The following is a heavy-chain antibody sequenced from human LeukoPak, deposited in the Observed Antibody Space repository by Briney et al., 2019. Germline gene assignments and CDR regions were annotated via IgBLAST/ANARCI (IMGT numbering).Heavy chain of an antibody. CDR1: GGSISSGGYY. D-gene: IGHD3-10*01. Sequence: TLTLTCTVSGGSISSGGYYWSWIRQHPGKGLEWIEYIYYSGSTYYNPSLKSRVTISVDTSKNQFSLKLSSVTAADTAVYYCARVTVAYYYGSGSLNWFDPWGQGTLVTVSS. J-gene: IGHJ5*02. V-gene: IGHV4-31*03. CDR2: IYYSGST. CDR3: ARVTVAYYYGSGSLNWFDP.